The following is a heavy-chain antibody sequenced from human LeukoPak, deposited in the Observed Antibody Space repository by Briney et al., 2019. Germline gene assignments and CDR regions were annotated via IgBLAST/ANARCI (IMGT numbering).Heavy chain of an antibody. J-gene: IGHJ4*02. D-gene: IGHD2-15*01. Sequence: PGESLKISCQGSGSRFTSYWIGWVRPLPGKGLEWMGIIYPGDSDTRYSPSFQGQVTISADKSISTAYLQWSSLKASDTAMYYCARRGYCSGGSCYPAYYFDYWGQGTLVTVS. CDR2: IYPGDSDT. V-gene: IGHV5-51*01. CDR1: GSRFTSYW. CDR3: ARRGYCSGGSCYPAYYFDY.